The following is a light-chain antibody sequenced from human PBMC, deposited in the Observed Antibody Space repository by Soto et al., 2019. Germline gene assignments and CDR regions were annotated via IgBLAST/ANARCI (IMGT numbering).Light chain of an antibody. J-gene: IGKJ1*01. CDR2: GAS. Sequence: EIVMTQSPATLSVSPGERATLSCRASQSVSSNFDWYQQNLGQAPRLLIHGASIRATGIPARFSASVSGTELTLTISSQQSEDFAVYYCQQYNYWPGTFGQGTKVEIK. V-gene: IGKV3-15*01. CDR1: QSVSSN. CDR3: QQYNYWPGT.